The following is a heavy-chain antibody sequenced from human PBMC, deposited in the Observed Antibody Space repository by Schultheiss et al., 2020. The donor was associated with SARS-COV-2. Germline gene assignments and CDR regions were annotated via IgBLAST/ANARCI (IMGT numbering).Heavy chain of an antibody. CDR1: GFTFSNAW. V-gene: IGHV3-48*01. J-gene: IGHJ4*02. CDR2: ISSSGSTI. CDR3: ARDLAAAGTGY. Sequence: GESLKISCAASGFTFSNAWMNWVRQAPGKGLEWVSYISSSGSTIYYADSVKGRFTISRDNSKNTLYLQMNSLRAEDTAVYYCARDLAAAGTGYWGQGTLVTVSS. D-gene: IGHD6-13*01.